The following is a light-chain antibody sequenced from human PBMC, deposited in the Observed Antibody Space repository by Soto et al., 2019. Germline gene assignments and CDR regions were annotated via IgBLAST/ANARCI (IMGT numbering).Light chain of an antibody. CDR1: SSDVGGYNY. CDR2: EVS. Sequence: QSALTQPASVSGSPGQSITISCTGTSSDVGGYNYVSSYQQHPGKAPKLMIYEVSNRPSGVSNRFSGSKSGNTASLTISGLQAEDEDDYYCSSYTSSSTPFVFGTGTKVTVL. J-gene: IGLJ1*01. CDR3: SSYTSSSTPFV. V-gene: IGLV2-14*01.